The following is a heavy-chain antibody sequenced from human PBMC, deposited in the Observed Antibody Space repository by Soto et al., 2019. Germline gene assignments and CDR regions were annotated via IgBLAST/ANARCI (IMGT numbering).Heavy chain of an antibody. J-gene: IGHJ4*02. CDR3: AKLAGEQWMFEY. D-gene: IGHD6-19*01. CDR1: GFTFSSYA. V-gene: IGHV3-23*01. Sequence: EVNLLESGGGLVQPGGSLRLSCAASGFTFSSYAMSWVRQAPGKGLQWVSALSHTSTNIFYADSVKGRFTISRDNSKNTMSLQKNSLRAEDTAIYYCAKLAGEQWMFEYWGQGILVTVSS. CDR2: LSHTSTNI.